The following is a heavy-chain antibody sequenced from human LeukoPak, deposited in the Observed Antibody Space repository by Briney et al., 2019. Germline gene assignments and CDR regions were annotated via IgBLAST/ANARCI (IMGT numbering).Heavy chain of an antibody. CDR2: ISGSGGST. D-gene: IGHD2-2*01. V-gene: IGHV3-23*01. Sequence: HPGGSLRLSCAASGFTFSSYAMSWVRQAPGKRLEWVSGISGSGGSTYYADSVKGRFTISRDNAKNSLYLQMNSLRAEDTAVYYCAKDLEDIVVVPAALDPWGQGTLVTVSS. J-gene: IGHJ5*02. CDR1: GFTFSSYA. CDR3: AKDLEDIVVVPAALDP.